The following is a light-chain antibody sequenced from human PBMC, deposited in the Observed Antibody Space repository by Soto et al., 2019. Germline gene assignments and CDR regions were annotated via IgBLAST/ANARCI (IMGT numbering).Light chain of an antibody. Sequence: AIQLTQSPSSLSASVGDRVTITCRASQGISSALAWYQQKPGEAPKLLIYKASTLKSGVPSRFSGSGSGTEFTLTISSLQPDDFATYYCQHYNSYSEAFGQGTKVDIK. CDR1: QGISSA. CDR2: KAS. J-gene: IGKJ1*01. CDR3: QHYNSYSEA. V-gene: IGKV1-13*02.